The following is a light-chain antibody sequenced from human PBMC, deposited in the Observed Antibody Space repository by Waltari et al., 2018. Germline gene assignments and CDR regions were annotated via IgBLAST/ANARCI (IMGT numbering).Light chain of an antibody. CDR1: QSVRTF. J-gene: IGKJ1*01. CDR3: QQYNHYSWT. Sequence: DIQMPQSPSTLSASVGDLVTITCRASQSVRTFLAWYQQKPGKAPKLLIYRASTLESGVPSRFAGSGSETEFTLTISGLQPDDFATYYCQQYNHYSWTFGQGTEVDIK. V-gene: IGKV1-5*03. CDR2: RAS.